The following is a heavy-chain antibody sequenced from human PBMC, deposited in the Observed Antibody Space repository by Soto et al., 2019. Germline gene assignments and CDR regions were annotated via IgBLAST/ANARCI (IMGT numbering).Heavy chain of an antibody. D-gene: IGHD2-2*01. J-gene: IGHJ4*02. Sequence: SETLSLTCAVYGGSFSGYYWSWIRQPPGKGLEWIGEINHSGSTNYNPSLKSRATISVDTSKNQFSLKLSSVTAADTAVYYCARAPGYCSSTSCHNFDYWGQGGLVTVSS. CDR2: INHSGST. V-gene: IGHV4-34*01. CDR3: ARAPGYCSSTSCHNFDY. CDR1: GGSFSGYY.